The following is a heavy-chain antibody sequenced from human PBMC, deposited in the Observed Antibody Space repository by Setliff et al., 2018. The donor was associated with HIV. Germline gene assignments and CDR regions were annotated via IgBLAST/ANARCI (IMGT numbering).Heavy chain of an antibody. CDR1: GYMILGYK. J-gene: IGHJ3*01. V-gene: IGHV1-2*06. CDR3: ARPRVFDSFDV. CDR2: ISPNNGAA. D-gene: IGHD6-6*01. Sequence: VKVSCKAIGYMILGYKMNWVRQAPGQGLEWIGRISPNNGAAEYAPKFQGRVSMTLDTSISTAYLEIPRLTSDDAAVYFCARPRVFDSFDVWGQGTKVTVTS.